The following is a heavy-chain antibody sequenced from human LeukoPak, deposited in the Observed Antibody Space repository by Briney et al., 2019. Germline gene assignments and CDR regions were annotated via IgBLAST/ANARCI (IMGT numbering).Heavy chain of an antibody. V-gene: IGHV3-7*01. Sequence: GGSLRLSCAASGFTFSSYWMSWVRQAPGKGLEWVANIKQDGSEKYYVDSVKGRFTISRDNAKNSLYLQMNSLRAEDTAVYYCARDVRPTAMDPPNNFQHWGQGTLVTVSS. CDR3: ARDVRPTAMDPPNNFQH. D-gene: IGHD5-18*01. J-gene: IGHJ1*01. CDR1: GFTFSSYW. CDR2: IKQDGSEK.